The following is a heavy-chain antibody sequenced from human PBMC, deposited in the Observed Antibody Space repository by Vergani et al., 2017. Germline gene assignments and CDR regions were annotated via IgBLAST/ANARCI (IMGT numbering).Heavy chain of an antibody. CDR2: VSFRGAT. J-gene: IGHJ4*02. V-gene: IGHV4-59*02. CDR3: ARSRIYDGAGSPDY. D-gene: IGHD3-10*01. CDR1: GASVNSYY. Sequence: QVKLQESGPGLVKPSETLSLSCNVSGASVNSYYWSWIRQPPGKGLEWMGYVSFRGATLYDPSVKGRMTISLNTSSNQFSLYLTSVTAADTAVYYCARSRIYDGAGSPDYWGQGTLVTVSS.